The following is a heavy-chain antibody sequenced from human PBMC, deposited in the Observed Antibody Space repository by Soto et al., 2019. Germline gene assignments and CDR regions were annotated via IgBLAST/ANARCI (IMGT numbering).Heavy chain of an antibody. Sequence: SETLSLTCTVSDGAISSSGYYWSWIRQHPGKGLEWIGYIYYRGRTYYNPSLKSRVTISVDTSKNQFSLKLSSGTAADTAVYYCARRSRDYEFWSGYYIPHYYYYGMDVWGQGTTVTVSS. J-gene: IGHJ6*02. CDR3: ARRSRDYEFWSGYYIPHYYYYGMDV. CDR2: IYYRGRT. V-gene: IGHV4-31*03. CDR1: DGAISSSGYY. D-gene: IGHD3-3*01.